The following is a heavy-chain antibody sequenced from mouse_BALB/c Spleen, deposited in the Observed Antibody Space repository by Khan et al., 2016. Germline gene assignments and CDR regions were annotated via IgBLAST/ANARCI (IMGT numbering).Heavy chain of an antibody. Sequence: EVELVESGGGLVKPGGSLKLSCAASGFTFSSYAMSWVRQTPEKRLHWVASISSGGSTYYPDSVKGRFTISSDNARNILYLQMKSLKSEDTAMYYCGREEDARDYWGQGPSVTVSS. CDR3: GREEDARDY. CDR1: GFTFSSYA. V-gene: IGHV5-6-5*01. J-gene: IGHJ4*01. CDR2: ISSGGST.